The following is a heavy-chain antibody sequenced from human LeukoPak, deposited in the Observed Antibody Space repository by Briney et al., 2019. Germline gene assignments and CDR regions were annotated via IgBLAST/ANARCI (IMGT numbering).Heavy chain of an antibody. Sequence: SVKVSCKASGGTFSSYAISWVRQAPGQGLEWMGGIIPIFGTANYAQKFQGRVTITADKSTSTAYMELSSPRSEDTAVYYCARGQFEGVAAHNDAFDIWGQGTMVTVSS. J-gene: IGHJ3*02. D-gene: IGHD3-16*01. CDR3: ARGQFEGVAAHNDAFDI. CDR2: IIPIFGTA. CDR1: GGTFSSYA. V-gene: IGHV1-69*06.